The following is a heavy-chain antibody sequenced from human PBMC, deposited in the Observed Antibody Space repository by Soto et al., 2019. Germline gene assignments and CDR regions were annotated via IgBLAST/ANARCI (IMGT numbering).Heavy chain of an antibody. D-gene: IGHD3-22*01. V-gene: IGHV4-39*01. CDR2: IYYSGST. J-gene: IGHJ5*02. Sequence: SETLSLTCTVSGGSISSSSYYWGWIRQPPGEGLEWIGSIYYSGSTYYNPSLKSRVTISVDTSKNQFSLKLSSVTAADTAVYYCARQYRDSSGYFPRPRPTWFDPWGQGTLVTVSS. CDR1: GGSISSSSYY. CDR3: ARQYRDSSGYFPRPRPTWFDP.